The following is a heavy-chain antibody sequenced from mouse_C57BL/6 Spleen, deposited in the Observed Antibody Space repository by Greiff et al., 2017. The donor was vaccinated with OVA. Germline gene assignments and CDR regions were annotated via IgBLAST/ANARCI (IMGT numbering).Heavy chain of an antibody. D-gene: IGHD1-1*01. CDR2: ISDGGSYT. J-gene: IGHJ1*03. V-gene: IGHV5-4*01. Sequence: EVHLVESGGGLVKPGGSLKLSCAASGFTFSSYAMSWVRQTPEKRLEWVATISDGGSYTYYPDNVKGRFTISRDNAKNNLYLQMSHLKSEDTAMYYCARALSTTGYFDVWGTGTTVTVSS. CDR3: ARALSTTGYFDV. CDR1: GFTFSSYA.